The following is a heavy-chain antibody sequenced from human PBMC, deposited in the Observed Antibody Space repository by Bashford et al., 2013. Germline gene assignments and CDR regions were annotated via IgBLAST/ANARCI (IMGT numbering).Heavy chain of an antibody. CDR3: ARDEGKVQGSVVHWFDP. V-gene: IGHV1-2*02. D-gene: IGHD3-10*01. CDR1: GYTFSDYY. Sequence: ASVKVSCKASGYTFSDYYIHWVRQAPGQGPEWMGWINPKSGGTNYAQRFQDRVTMTRDTSISAAYMELSRLRSDDTAVYYCARDEGKVQGSVVHWFDPWGQGTLVTVSS. CDR2: INPKSGGT. J-gene: IGHJ5*02.